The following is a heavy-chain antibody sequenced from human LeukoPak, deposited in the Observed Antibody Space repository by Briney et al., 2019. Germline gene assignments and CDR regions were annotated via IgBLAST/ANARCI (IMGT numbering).Heavy chain of an antibody. CDR2: IYTSGST. CDR1: GGSISSGSYY. V-gene: IGHV4-61*02. J-gene: IGHJ4*02. CDR3: ARGVVAAAGRTFDF. Sequence: SETLSLTCTVSGGSISSGSYYWSWIRQPAGKGLEWIGRIYTSGSTNYNPSLKSRVTISVDTSKNQFSLKLSSVTAADTAVYYCARGVVAAAGRTFDFWGQGTLVTVSS. D-gene: IGHD6-13*01.